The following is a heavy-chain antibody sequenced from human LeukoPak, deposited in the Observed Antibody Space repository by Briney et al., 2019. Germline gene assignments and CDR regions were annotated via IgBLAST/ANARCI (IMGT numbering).Heavy chain of an antibody. D-gene: IGHD2-8*02. V-gene: IGHV3-48*03. J-gene: IGHJ4*02. CDR3: TTVTVCTGSSCPGAFDH. CDR2: ISASGTLT. CDR1: GFSFSSYE. Sequence: GGSLRLSCAASGFSFSSYEMNWVRQAPGKGLEWISYISASGTLTHYADSVEGRFTISRDNAKNSLFLQMNSLKADDTAVYFCTTVTVCTGSSCPGAFDHWGQGTVVTVSS.